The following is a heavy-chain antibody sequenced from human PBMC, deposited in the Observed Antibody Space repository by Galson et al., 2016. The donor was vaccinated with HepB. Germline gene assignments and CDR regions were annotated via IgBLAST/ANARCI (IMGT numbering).Heavy chain of an antibody. CDR2: IYYVGRA. CDR3: ATVPGWESGIYDH. Sequence: SGDSIGSSSYHWAWIRQPPGKGLEWIGSIYYVGRAYYRSSLKSRLTISLGPAKNHISLNLTSVTAADTAVYYCATVPGWESGIYDHWGQGTLVSVSS. D-gene: IGHD1-26*01. CDR1: GDSIGSSSYH. V-gene: IGHV4-39*02. J-gene: IGHJ4*02.